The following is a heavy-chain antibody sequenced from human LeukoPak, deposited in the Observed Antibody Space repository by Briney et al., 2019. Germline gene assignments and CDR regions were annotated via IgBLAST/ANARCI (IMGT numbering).Heavy chain of an antibody. J-gene: IGHJ4*02. Sequence: PGGSLRLSXAASGFTVSSNYMSWVRQPPGKGLEWLSVIYSGGSTYYADSVKGRFTISRDNSKNTLYLQMNSLRAEDTAVYYCARDGPLGAFDYWGQGTLVTVSS. CDR2: IYSGGST. CDR1: GFTVSSNY. CDR3: ARDGPLGAFDY. V-gene: IGHV3-66*02.